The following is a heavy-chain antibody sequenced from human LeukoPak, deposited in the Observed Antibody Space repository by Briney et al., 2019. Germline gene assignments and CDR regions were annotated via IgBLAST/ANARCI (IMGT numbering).Heavy chain of an antibody. D-gene: IGHD5-18*01. V-gene: IGHV3-74*01. CDR1: GLTLSGYW. CDR3: ARARGNTYGYFEY. Sequence: GGSLRLSCAASGLTLSGYWMHWVRQAPGKRLVWVSRINGDASSTSYADSVKGRFTISRDNAKSTLYLQINSLRVEDTAVYYCARARGNTYGYFEYWGQGTLVTVSS. CDR2: INGDASST. J-gene: IGHJ4*02.